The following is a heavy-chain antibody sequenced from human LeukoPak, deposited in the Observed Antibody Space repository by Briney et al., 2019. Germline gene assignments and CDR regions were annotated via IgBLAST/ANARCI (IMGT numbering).Heavy chain of an antibody. CDR3: AKGGKWDVTPFDY. D-gene: IGHD1-26*01. CDR2: ISGGGGST. V-gene: IGHV3-23*01. CDR1: GFTFSSYA. Sequence: GGSLRLSCAASGFTFSSYAMSWVRQAPGKGLEWVSTISGGGGSTYYADSVKGRFTISRNNSKNTLYLQVNSLRAEDTAVYYCAKGGKWDVTPFDYWGQGTLVTVSS. J-gene: IGHJ4*02.